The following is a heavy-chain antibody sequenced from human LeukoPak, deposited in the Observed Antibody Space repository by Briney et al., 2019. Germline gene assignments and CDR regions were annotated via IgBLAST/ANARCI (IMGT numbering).Heavy chain of an antibody. V-gene: IGHV4-31*03. CDR2: IYYSGST. CDR1: GGSISSGGYY. J-gene: IGHJ4*02. Sequence: SETLSLTCTVSGGSISSGGYYWSWIRQHPGRGLEWIGYIYYSGSTYYNPSLKSRVTISVDTSKNQFSLKLSSVTAADTAVYYCARLYFDSTYYFDYWGQGTLVTVSS. D-gene: IGHD3-9*01. CDR3: ARLYFDSTYYFDY.